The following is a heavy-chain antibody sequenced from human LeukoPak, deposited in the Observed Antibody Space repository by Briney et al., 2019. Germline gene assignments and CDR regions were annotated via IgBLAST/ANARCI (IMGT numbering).Heavy chain of an antibody. V-gene: IGHV4-61*05. CDR2: IYYSGST. CDR1: GYSISSGYY. J-gene: IGHJ6*03. D-gene: IGHD5-12*01. Sequence: SETLSLTCTVSGYSISSGYYWGWIRQPPGKGLEWIGYIYYSGSTNYNPSLKSRVTISVDTSKNQFSLKLSSVTAADTAVYYCARVVATRYYYYMDVWGKGTTVTISS. CDR3: ARVVATRYYYYMDV.